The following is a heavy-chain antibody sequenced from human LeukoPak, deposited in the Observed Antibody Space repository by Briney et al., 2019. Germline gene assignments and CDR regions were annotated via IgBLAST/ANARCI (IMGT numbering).Heavy chain of an antibody. CDR3: ARGPYYYDSSGYYFDY. CDR2: ISSSSSYI. Sequence: PGGSLRLSCAASGFTFSSYSMNWVRQAPGKGLEWVSSISSSSSYIYYADSVKGRFTISRDNAKNSLYLQMNSLRAEDTAVYYCARGPYYYDSSGYYFDYWGQGTLVTVSS. CDR1: GFTFSSYS. D-gene: IGHD3-22*01. J-gene: IGHJ4*02. V-gene: IGHV3-21*01.